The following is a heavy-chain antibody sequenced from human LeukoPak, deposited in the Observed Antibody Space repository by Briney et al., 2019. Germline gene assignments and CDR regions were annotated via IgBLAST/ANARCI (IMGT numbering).Heavy chain of an antibody. CDR3: AREWCVDPCCFDP. CDR2: INPSGGST. V-gene: IGHV1-46*01. CDR1: GYTLSSYY. J-gene: IGHJ5*02. Sequence: ASVKDSCKASGYTLSSYYMHWVRPAPGQGLEWMGIINPSGGSTSYAQKFQRRVTMTRDTSTSTVYMELSSLRCEDTAVYYCAREWCVDPCCFDPGGQGPLVTVPS. D-gene: IGHD4/OR15-4a*01.